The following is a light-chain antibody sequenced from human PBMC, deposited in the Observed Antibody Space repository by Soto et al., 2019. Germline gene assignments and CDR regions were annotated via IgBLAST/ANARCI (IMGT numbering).Light chain of an antibody. J-gene: IGLJ1*01. CDR2: SNN. V-gene: IGLV1-44*01. CDR3: AAWDDSLNGPV. Sequence: QSVLTQPPSASGTPGQRVTISCSGSSSNIGSNTVNWYQQLPGTAPKLLIYSNNQRPSGVPDRISGSKSGTSASLAISGLQSEDEADYYCAAWDDSLNGPVFGTGTKV. CDR1: SSNIGSNT.